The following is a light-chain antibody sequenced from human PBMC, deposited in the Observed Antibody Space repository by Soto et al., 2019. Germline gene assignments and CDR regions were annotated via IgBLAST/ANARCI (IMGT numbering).Light chain of an antibody. Sequence: VLTQSPSASASLGASVKLTCTLSRGHSSYAIAWHQQQPEKGPRYLMKLNSDGSHSKGDGIPDRFSGSSSGAERYLTISSLQSEDEADYYCQTWGTGIQVFGGGTKLTVL. J-gene: IGLJ2*01. CDR3: QTWGTGIQV. CDR1: RGHSSYA. V-gene: IGLV4-69*01. CDR2: LNSDGSH.